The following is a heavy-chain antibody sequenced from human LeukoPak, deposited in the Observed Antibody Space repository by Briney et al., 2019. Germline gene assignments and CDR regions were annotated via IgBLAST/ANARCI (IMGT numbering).Heavy chain of an antibody. J-gene: IGHJ4*02. CDR2: IYYSGST. CDR3: AGGSGSFDY. D-gene: IGHD3-10*01. V-gene: IGHV4-59*01. Sequence: SETLCLTCTVSGGSISSCYWSRIRQPPGKGLEWIGYIYYSGSTNYNPSLKSRVTISVDTSKNQFSLKLSSVTAADTAVYYCAGGSGSFDYWGQGTLVTVSS. CDR1: GGSISSCY.